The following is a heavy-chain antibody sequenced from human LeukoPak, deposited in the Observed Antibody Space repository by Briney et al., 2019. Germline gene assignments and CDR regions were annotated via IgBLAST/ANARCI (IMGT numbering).Heavy chain of an antibody. CDR2: INHSGST. D-gene: IGHD5-12*01. Sequence: SETLSLTCAVYGGSFSGYYWSWIRQPPGKGLEWIGEINHSGSTNYNPSLKSRVTISVDTSKNQFSLKLSSVTAADTAVYYCARGSRDGYNTFDYWGQGTLVAVSS. CDR3: ARGSRDGYNTFDY. CDR1: GGSFSGYY. J-gene: IGHJ4*02. V-gene: IGHV4-34*01.